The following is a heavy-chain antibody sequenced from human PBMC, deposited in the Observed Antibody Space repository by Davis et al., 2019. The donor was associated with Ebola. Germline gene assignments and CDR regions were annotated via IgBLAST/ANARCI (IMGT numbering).Heavy chain of an antibody. CDR1: GYSFTSYW. Sequence: PGGSLRLSCKGSGYSFTSYWIGWVRQMPGKGLEWMGIIYPGDSDTRYSPSFQGQVTISADKSISTAYLQWSSLKASDTAMYYCARQARGIAVAGSWGTYYYYYMDVWGKGTTVTVSS. V-gene: IGHV5-51*01. CDR3: ARQARGIAVAGSWGTYYYYYMDV. J-gene: IGHJ6*03. D-gene: IGHD6-19*01. CDR2: IYPGDSDT.